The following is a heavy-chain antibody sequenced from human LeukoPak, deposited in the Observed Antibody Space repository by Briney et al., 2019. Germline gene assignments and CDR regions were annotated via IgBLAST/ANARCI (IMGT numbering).Heavy chain of an antibody. Sequence: PGGSLRLSCAASGFAFSTYAMSWVRQAPGKGLEWVSAISGSGDRTYYTDSVKGRFSISRDNSKNTLYLQMNSLRAEDTAVYYCAKERTSEGYFDYWGQRTLVTVSS. CDR1: GFAFSTYA. CDR2: ISGSGDRT. V-gene: IGHV3-23*01. CDR3: AKERTSEGYFDY. D-gene: IGHD2-2*01. J-gene: IGHJ4*02.